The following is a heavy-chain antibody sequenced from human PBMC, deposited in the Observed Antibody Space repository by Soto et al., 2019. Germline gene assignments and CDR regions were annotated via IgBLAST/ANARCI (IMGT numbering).Heavy chain of an antibody. CDR2: INAGNGNT. Sequence: QVQLVQSGAEVKKPGASVKVSCKASGYTFTSYAMHWVRQAPGQRLEWMGWINAGNGNTKYSQKFQGRATITSDTSASTSYMERSSLRSEGTAVYYCARFIVVVTAADYWGQGTLVSVSS. D-gene: IGHD2-21*02. V-gene: IGHV1-3*01. CDR3: ARFIVVVTAADY. CDR1: GYTFTSYA. J-gene: IGHJ4*02.